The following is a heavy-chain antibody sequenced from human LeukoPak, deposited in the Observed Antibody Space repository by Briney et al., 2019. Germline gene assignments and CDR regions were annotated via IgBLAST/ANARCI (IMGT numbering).Heavy chain of an antibody. J-gene: IGHJ4*02. CDR2: TNPNSGGT. D-gene: IGHD1-26*01. V-gene: IGHV1-2*02. Sequence: AASVKVSCKASGGTFRTYTINWARQAPGQGLEWMGWTNPNSGGTNYAQKFQGRVTMTRDTSISTAYMELSRLRSDDTAVYYCARVVGATSFFDYWGQGTLVTVSS. CDR3: ARVVGATSFFDY. CDR1: GGTFRTYT.